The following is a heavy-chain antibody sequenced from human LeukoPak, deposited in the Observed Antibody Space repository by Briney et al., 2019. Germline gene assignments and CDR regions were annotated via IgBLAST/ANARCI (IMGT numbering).Heavy chain of an antibody. CDR2: INPNSGGT. Sequence: GPSVKLSCKASGYTFIGYYMHRVRQAPGPGLELKGWINPNSGGTNYAQKFQGRVTMTRDTSISTAYMELSRLRSDDTAVYYCARDLSDSSGFYLDWGQGTLVTVSS. D-gene: IGHD3-22*01. V-gene: IGHV1-2*02. CDR1: GYTFIGYY. CDR3: ARDLSDSSGFYLD. J-gene: IGHJ4*02.